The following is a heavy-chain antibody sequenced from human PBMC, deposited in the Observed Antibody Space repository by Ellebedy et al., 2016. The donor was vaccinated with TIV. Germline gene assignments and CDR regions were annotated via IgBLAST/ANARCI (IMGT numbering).Heavy chain of an antibody. CDR1: GFTFSSYS. CDR3: ARERFMVREGGFVDY. J-gene: IGHJ4*02. Sequence: GESLKLSCAASGFTFSSYSMNWVRQAPGQGLEWVSSISSSSSYIYYADSVKGRFTISRDNAKNSLYLQMNSLRAEDTAVYYWARERFMVREGGFVDYWGQGTLVTVSS. V-gene: IGHV3-21*01. CDR2: ISSSSSYI. D-gene: IGHD3-10*01.